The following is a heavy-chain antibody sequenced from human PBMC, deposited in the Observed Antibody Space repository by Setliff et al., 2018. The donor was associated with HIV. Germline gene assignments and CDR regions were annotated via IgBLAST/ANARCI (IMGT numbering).Heavy chain of an antibody. CDR3: ARYGPASVIWFGYLDY. J-gene: IGHJ4*02. Sequence: PSETLSLTCTVSGDSISGNYYWAWIRQPPGKGLEWIATVFSGGSSKYNPSLWSRVTISVDTSKNQFYQKMDSVTAADTAFYYCARYGPASVIWFGYLDYWGPGMSVTVSS. D-gene: IGHD3-10*01. CDR1: GDSISGNYY. V-gene: IGHV4-39*01. CDR2: VFSGGSS.